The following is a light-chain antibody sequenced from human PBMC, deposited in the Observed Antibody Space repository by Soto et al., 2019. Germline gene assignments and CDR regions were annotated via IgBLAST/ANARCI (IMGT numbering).Light chain of an antibody. CDR1: NSDVGGYNY. V-gene: IGLV2-14*01. Sequence: QSALTQPASVSGSPGQSITISCTGTNSDVGGYNYVSWYQQHPGKAPKLMIYGVSNRPSGVSSRFSGSKSGNTASLTISALQAEDEADYYCSSYTSSTTWLFGGGTKVTVL. J-gene: IGLJ3*02. CDR3: SSYTSSTTWL. CDR2: GVS.